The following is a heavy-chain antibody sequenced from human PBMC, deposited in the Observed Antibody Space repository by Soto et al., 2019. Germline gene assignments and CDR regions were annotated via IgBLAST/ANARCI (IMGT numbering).Heavy chain of an antibody. Sequence: QVQLVESGGGVVQPGRSLRLSCAASGFTFSSYAMHWVRQAPGKGLEWVAVISYDGSNKYYADSVKGRFTISRDNSKNTLYLQMNSLRAEDTAVYYCARPGVVRGVIMRYYFDYWGQGTLVTVSS. J-gene: IGHJ4*02. CDR3: ARPGVVRGVIMRYYFDY. V-gene: IGHV3-30-3*01. CDR2: ISYDGSNK. CDR1: GFTFSSYA. D-gene: IGHD3-10*01.